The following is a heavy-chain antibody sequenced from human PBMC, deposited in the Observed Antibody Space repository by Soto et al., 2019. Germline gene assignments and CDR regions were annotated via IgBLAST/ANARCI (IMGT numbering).Heavy chain of an antibody. J-gene: IGHJ5*02. D-gene: IGHD6-25*01. Sequence: GGSLRLSCAATGFTFRSFTMNWVRQAPGKGLEWVSTISSNSAYIYYTDALRGRFTISRDNAKNSLHLQMNSLRAEDTAVYYCTRDASRDSGARGWFDPWGPGTLVTVSS. CDR2: ISSNSAYI. CDR3: TRDASRDSGARGWFDP. CDR1: GFTFRSFT. V-gene: IGHV3-21*01.